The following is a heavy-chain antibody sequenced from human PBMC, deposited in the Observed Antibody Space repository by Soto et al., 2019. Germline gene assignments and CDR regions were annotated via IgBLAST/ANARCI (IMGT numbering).Heavy chain of an antibody. CDR3: ARGLLRSIAAQRRSLGY. Sequence: VQLVQSGAEVKKPGASVKVSCKASGYTFTSYDINWVRQATGQGLERMGWMNPNSGNTGYAQKFQGRVTMTRNTSISTAYMELSSLRSEDTAVYYCARGLLRSIAAQRRSLGYWGQGTLVTVSS. CDR2: MNPNSGNT. J-gene: IGHJ4*02. V-gene: IGHV1-8*01. D-gene: IGHD6-6*01. CDR1: GYTFTSYD.